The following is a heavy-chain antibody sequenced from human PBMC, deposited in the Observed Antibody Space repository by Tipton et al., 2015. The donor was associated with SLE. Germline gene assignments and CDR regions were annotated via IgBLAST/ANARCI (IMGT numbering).Heavy chain of an antibody. Sequence: TLSLTCTVSGDSINNGSYYWGWIRQPPGKGLEWIGSFYSGNTYYNPSLKGRVTISVDTSKNQFSLRLNSVTAADAAVYYCGRPGPYWGQGTLVTVSS. J-gene: IGHJ4*02. CDR3: GRPGPY. V-gene: IGHV4-39*07. CDR2: FYSGNT. CDR1: GDSINNGSYY. D-gene: IGHD1-14*01.